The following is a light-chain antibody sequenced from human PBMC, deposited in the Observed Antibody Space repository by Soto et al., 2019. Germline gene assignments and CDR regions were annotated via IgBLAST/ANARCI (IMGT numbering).Light chain of an antibody. CDR2: WAS. CDR3: DQYFSLPRT. CDR1: QSILNSPTHNNY. J-gene: IGKJ1*01. V-gene: IGKV4-1*01. Sequence: DVVMTQSPDSLAVSLGERATINCKSSQSILNSPTHNNYLAWYQKKPGQPPKLLIYWASSRESGVPDRFSGSGSGNDFTLSINSRQAEDAAVYYCDQYFSLPRTSGQGTKVEIK.